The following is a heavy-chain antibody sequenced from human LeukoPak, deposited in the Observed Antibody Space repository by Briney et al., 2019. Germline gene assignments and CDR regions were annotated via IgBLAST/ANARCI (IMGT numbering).Heavy chain of an antibody. CDR1: GFSIRGYW. CDR2: IKSDGSWT. CDR3: VRDGDAYDFDL. Sequence: GGSLRLSCAASGFSIRGYWMHWVRQAPGKGLMWVSRIKSDGSWTHYADSVRGRFTISRDNAKNTLFLQMVGLRAEDTAIYYCVRDGDAYDFDLWGQGILVTVSS. J-gene: IGHJ4*02. V-gene: IGHV3-74*01. D-gene: IGHD5-12*01.